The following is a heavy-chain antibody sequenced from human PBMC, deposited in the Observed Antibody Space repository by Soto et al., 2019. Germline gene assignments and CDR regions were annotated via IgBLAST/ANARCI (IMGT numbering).Heavy chain of an antibody. J-gene: IGHJ6*02. Sequence: PGGSLRLSCAASGFTVSSNYMSWVRQAPGKGLEWVSVIYSGGSTYYADSVKGRFTISRHNSKNTLYLQMNSLRAEDTAVYYCAREFTAYVASWNYDYGMDVWGQGTTVTVSS. D-gene: IGHD3-16*01. CDR3: AREFTAYVASWNYDYGMDV. CDR1: GFTVSSNY. V-gene: IGHV3-53*04. CDR2: IYSGGST.